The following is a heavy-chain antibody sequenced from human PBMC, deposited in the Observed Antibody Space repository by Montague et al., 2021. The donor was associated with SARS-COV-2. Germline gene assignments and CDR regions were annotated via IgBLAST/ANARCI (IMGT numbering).Heavy chain of an antibody. CDR2: IKQSGRT. Sequence: SETLSLTCAVYGGSFGDDYWSWIRQPPGKGLEWIGDIKQSGRTNYNPSLKSRVTISVDTSKNQFSLKVTSLTAADTAVYFCARGHLSVSVIVVVFTSASYCFDYWGQGAQVTVSS. J-gene: IGHJ4*02. D-gene: IGHD3-22*01. V-gene: IGHV4-34*01. CDR1: GGSFGDDY. CDR3: ARGHLSVSVIVVVFTSASYCFDY.